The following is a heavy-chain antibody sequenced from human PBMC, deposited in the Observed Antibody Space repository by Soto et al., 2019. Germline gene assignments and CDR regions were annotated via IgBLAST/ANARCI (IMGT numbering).Heavy chain of an antibody. CDR2: ISGYNGDT. V-gene: IGHV1-18*01. J-gene: IGHJ6*02. CDR3: AKNGQPPYYYYSLDV. CDR1: GYTFTRYG. Sequence: ASVKVSCKASGYTFTRYGISWVRQAPGQGLEWMGWISGYNGDTNYAQKFQDRVSMTIDTSTGTAYMELRSLTSDDTAIYYCAKNGQPPYYYYSLDVSGQGTKVTVSS. D-gene: IGHD2-8*01.